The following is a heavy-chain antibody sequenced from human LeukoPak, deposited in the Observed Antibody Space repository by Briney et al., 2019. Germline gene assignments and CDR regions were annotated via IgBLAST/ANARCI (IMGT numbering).Heavy chain of an antibody. CDR1: GYIFTELS. J-gene: IGHJ4*02. CDR3: TRSAVVLPYYFDY. Sequence: ASVKVSCKVSGYIFTELSMHWVRQAPGKGLEWMGRFDPENGETLYAQEFQGRVTLTEDTSADTAYTELISLRSEDTAVYYCTRSAVVLPYYFDYWGQGTLVTVSS. D-gene: IGHD3-22*01. V-gene: IGHV1-24*01. CDR2: FDPENGET.